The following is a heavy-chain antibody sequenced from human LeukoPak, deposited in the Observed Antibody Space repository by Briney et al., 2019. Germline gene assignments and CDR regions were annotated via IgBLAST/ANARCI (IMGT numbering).Heavy chain of an antibody. J-gene: IGHJ3*02. V-gene: IGHV1-2*05. CDR1: GYIFIDYY. Sequence: GASVKVSCKASGYIFIDYYMHWVRQAPGQGLEWMGRINPKSGGTSYAQKFQGRVTMTRDTSISTAYMELSRLTSDDTVVYYCARERIAAAGSIDVFDIWGQGTMVTVSS. CDR2: INPKSGGT. CDR3: ARERIAAAGSIDVFDI. D-gene: IGHD6-13*01.